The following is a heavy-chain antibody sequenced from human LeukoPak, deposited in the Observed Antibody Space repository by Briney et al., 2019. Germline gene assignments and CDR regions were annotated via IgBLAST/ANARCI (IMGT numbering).Heavy chain of an antibody. CDR3: AKDDLVGAADY. J-gene: IGHJ4*02. CDR2: IWYDGNNK. D-gene: IGHD1-26*01. CDR1: GFTFSSYG. Sequence: GRSLRLSCAASGFTFSSYGMHWVRQAPGKGLEWVAVIWYDGNNKNYADSVKGRFTISRDNSKNTLYLQMNSLRAEDTAVYYCAKDDLVGAADYWGQGTLVTVSS. V-gene: IGHV3-33*06.